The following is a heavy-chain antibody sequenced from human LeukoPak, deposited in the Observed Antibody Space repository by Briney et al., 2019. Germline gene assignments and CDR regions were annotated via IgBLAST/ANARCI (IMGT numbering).Heavy chain of an antibody. Sequence: GGSLKLSCAASGFTFSSYWMNWARQAPGKGLEWVSYISSSSVTIYYADSVKGRFTISRDNSKNTLYLQMNSLRAEDTAVYYCARSTLWFGADYWGQGTLVTVSS. D-gene: IGHD3-10*01. CDR3: ARSTLWFGADY. J-gene: IGHJ4*02. CDR1: GFTFSSYW. V-gene: IGHV3-48*01. CDR2: ISSSSVTI.